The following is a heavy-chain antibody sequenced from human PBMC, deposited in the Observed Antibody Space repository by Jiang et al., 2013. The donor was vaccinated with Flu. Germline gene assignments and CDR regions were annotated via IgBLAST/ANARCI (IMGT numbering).Heavy chain of an antibody. CDR3: ARDEVLAEGSGDYDY. J-gene: IGHJ4*02. Sequence: SGAEVKKPGASVKISCKASGYTFTSYYIHWVRQAPGQGLEWMGLINPTDDYIEYAQKFQGRVTVTSDTSTTTVYMELSSLRSEDTALYYCARDEVLAEGSGDYDYWGQGTLVTVSS. CDR2: INPTDDYI. V-gene: IGHV1-46*01. D-gene: IGHD5-12*01. CDR1: GYTFTSYY.